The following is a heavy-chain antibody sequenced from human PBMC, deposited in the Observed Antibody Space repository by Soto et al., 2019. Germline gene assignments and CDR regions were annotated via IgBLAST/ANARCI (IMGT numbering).Heavy chain of an antibody. CDR3: AREGGNYFDY. V-gene: IGHV3-48*01. J-gene: IGHJ4*02. CDR1: GSTFISYS. D-gene: IGHD1-26*01. CDR2: MSSSSAI. Sequence: PGGPLRLSCAASGSTFISYSMNWVRQAPGKGLEWVSYMSSSSAIYYADSVKGRFTISRDNAKNSLYLQMNSLRAEDTAVYYCAREGGNYFDYWGQGTLVTVSS.